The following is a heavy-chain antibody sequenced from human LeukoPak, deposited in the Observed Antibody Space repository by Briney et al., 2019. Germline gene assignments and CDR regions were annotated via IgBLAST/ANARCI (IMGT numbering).Heavy chain of an antibody. Sequence: SETLSLTCTVSGGSISSYYWSWIRQPPGKGLEWIGEINHSGSTNYNPSLKSRVTISVDTSKNQFSLKLSSVTAADTAVYYCASRAVAPGSSIDYWGQGTLVTVSS. CDR1: GGSISSYY. J-gene: IGHJ4*02. CDR2: INHSGST. CDR3: ASRAVAPGSSIDY. V-gene: IGHV4-34*01. D-gene: IGHD6-19*01.